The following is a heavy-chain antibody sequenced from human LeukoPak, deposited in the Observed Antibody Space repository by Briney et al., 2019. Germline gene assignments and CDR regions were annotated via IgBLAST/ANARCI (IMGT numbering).Heavy chain of an antibody. CDR2: INPSGGST. Sequence: GASVKVSCKASEYIFTNYYIHWVRQAPGQGLEWMGTINPSGGSTTYAQKFQGRVTMTRDTSTSTVYMELSSLRSEDTAVYYCARDHGSAYYRAPRHWGQGTLVTVSS. CDR1: EYIFTNYY. CDR3: ARDHGSAYYRAPRH. D-gene: IGHD3-10*01. V-gene: IGHV1-46*01. J-gene: IGHJ4*02.